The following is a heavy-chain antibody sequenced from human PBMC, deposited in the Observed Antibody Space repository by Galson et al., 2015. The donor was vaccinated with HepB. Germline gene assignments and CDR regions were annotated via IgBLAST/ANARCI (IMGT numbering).Heavy chain of an antibody. J-gene: IGHJ4*02. V-gene: IGHV4-30-2*01. CDR3: ASRGGHYSNYYFDY. CDR1: GGSISSGGYS. CDR2: IYHSGST. Sequence: TLSLTCAVSGGSISSGGYSWSWIRQPPGKGLEWIGYIYHSGSTYYNPSLKSRVTISVDRSKNQFSLKLSSVTAADTAVYYCASRGGHYSNYYFDYWGQGTLVTVSS. D-gene: IGHD4-11*01.